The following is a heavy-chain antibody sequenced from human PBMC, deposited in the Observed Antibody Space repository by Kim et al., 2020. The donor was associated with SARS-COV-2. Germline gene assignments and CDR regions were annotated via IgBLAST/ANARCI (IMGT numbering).Heavy chain of an antibody. CDR3: ARDPYFVVVPAAIYYYYGMDV. CDR1: GDSVSSNSAA. D-gene: IGHD2-2*01. J-gene: IGHJ6*02. Sequence: SQTLSLTCAISGDSVSSNSAAWNWIRQSPSRGLEWLGRTYYRSKWYNDYAVSVKSRITINPDTSKNQFSLQQNSVTPEDTAVYYCARDPYFVVVPAAIYYYYGMDVWGQGTTVTVSS. V-gene: IGHV6-1*01. CDR2: TYYRSKWYN.